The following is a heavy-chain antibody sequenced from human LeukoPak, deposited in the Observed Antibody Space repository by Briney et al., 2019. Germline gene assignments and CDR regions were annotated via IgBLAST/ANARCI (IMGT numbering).Heavy chain of an antibody. V-gene: IGHV3-30*02. J-gene: IGHJ4*02. CDR3: AKDKGVRYFDY. CDR2: IRSDGSDT. CDR1: TLTFSSFG. Sequence: PRGSLRLSCAASTLTFSSFGVHWVRQAPGKGLEWVTFIRSDGSDTYYADSVKGRFTISRDNSMNTLYLQMNSLRPEDTAVYYCAKDKGVRYFDYWGQGTLVTVSS. D-gene: IGHD1-1*01.